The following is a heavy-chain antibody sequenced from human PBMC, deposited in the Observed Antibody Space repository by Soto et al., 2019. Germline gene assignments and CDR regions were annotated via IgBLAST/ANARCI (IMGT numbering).Heavy chain of an antibody. D-gene: IGHD2-15*01. CDR2: INYNSGSI. CDR1: GFTFDDYA. V-gene: IGHV3-9*01. Sequence: GGSLRLSCAASGFTFDDYAMHWVRQAPGKGLEWVSGINYNSGSIGYVDSVKGRFTISRDNAKNSLYLQMNSLRAEDTALYYCAKDQPKLGYCSGGNCYSGGYFDYWGQGTLVTVSS. CDR3: AKDQPKLGYCSGGNCYSGGYFDY. J-gene: IGHJ4*02.